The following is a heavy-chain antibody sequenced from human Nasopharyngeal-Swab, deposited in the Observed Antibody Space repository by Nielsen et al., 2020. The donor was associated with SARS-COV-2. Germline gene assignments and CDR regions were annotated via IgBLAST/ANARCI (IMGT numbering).Heavy chain of an antibody. CDR2: IDPSDSYT. D-gene: IGHD6-13*01. CDR1: GYRFPSYW. J-gene: IGHJ6*03. V-gene: IGHV5-10-1*01. CDR3: ARRWYHYYFMDV. Sequence: GESLKTSCQGSGYRFPSYWISWVRQMPGTGLECMGRIDPSDSYTNYSPSFQGHVTHSADKSISTAYLPWSSLKASDTAMYYCARRWYHYYFMDVWGKGTTVTVSS.